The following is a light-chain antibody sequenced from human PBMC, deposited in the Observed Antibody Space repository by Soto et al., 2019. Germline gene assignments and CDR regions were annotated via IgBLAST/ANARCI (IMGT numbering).Light chain of an antibody. CDR3: QQYNDWPLIT. J-gene: IGKJ5*01. V-gene: IGKV3-15*01. CDR2: GAS. Sequence: EIVMTQSPATLSVSPGERATHSCRASQNINTYLAWYQHKPGQAPRLLIYGASTRATGIPARFSGSGSGTEFTLTISGLLSEDFALYFCQQYNDWPLITFGQGTRLEIK. CDR1: QNINTY.